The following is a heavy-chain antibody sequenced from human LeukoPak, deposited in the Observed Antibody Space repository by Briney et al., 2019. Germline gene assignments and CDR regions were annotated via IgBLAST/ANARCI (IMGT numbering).Heavy chain of an antibody. V-gene: IGHV4-59*01. CDR2: ISYSGST. J-gene: IGHJ4*02. CDR3: AGDIGYDSGWYDY. Sequence: PSETLSLTCTVSGGSFSSYYWSWIRQPPGKGLEWLGYISYSGSTNYNPSLKRRVTISVDTSKNQFSLKLNSVTAADTAVYYCAGDIGYDSGWYDYWGQGTLVTVSS. D-gene: IGHD6-19*01. CDR1: GGSFSSYY.